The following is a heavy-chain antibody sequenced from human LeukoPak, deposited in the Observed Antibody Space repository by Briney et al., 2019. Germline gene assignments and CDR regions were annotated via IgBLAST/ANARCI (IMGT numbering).Heavy chain of an antibody. CDR2: IIVGSGRT. D-gene: IGHD1-26*01. V-gene: IGHV1-58*02. CDR3: AAELYSGTYGRCCSFAF. CDR1: GFTFSNSA. J-gene: IGHJ4*02. Sequence: ASVKVSCKASGFTFSNSAIQWVRQARGQRLEWIGWIIVGSGRTHYAQNLQERLTITRDMSTNTAYMELSSLRSEDTAIYYCAAELYSGTYGRCCSFAFWGQGTLVTVSS.